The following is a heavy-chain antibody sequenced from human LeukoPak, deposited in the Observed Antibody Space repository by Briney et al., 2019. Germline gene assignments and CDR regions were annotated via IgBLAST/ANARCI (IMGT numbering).Heavy chain of an antibody. CDR2: ISSSSGYI. J-gene: IGHJ5*02. D-gene: IGHD3-10*01. V-gene: IGHV3-21*04. Sequence: GGSLRLSCAASGFSFSGYSMNWVRQAPGKGLEWVSSISSSSGYIHYADSVKGRLTISRDNGKNSLYLQMSSLRAEDTAVYYCARDHNFHDSGKGFDPWGQGTLVTVSS. CDR3: ARDHNFHDSGKGFDP. CDR1: GFSFSGYS.